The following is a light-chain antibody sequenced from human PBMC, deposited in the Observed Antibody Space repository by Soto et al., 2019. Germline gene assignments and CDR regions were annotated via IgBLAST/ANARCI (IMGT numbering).Light chain of an antibody. J-gene: IGKJ4*01. CDR3: QQYSTYPLT. V-gene: IGKV1-5*01. Sequence: DIQMTQSPSSLSASVGDRVTISCRAGQSISTYLNWYQQKPGTAPRLLIYSASSVKTGVPPRFSGSGSGTEFTLTISSLQPDDFATYYCQQYSTYPLTFGGGTKVDI. CDR2: SAS. CDR1: QSISTY.